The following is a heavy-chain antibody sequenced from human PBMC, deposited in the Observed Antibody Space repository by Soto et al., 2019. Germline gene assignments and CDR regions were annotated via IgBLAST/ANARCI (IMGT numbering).Heavy chain of an antibody. CDR1: GDSVSSYY. J-gene: IGHJ4*02. V-gene: IGHV4-59*02. CDR2: IYYSGST. D-gene: IGHD3-9*01. CDR3: ARSHDILTGFSSPHFDY. Sequence: QVQLQESGPGLVKPSETLSLTCTVSGDSVSSYYWSWIRQPPGKGLEWIGYIYYSGSTNYNPSLKSRVTISVDTSNNQCSLKLSSVTAADTAVYYCARSHDILTGFSSPHFDYWGQGTLVTVSS.